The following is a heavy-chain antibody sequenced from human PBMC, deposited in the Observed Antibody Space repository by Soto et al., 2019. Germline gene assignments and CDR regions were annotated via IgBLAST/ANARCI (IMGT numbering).Heavy chain of an antibody. J-gene: IGHJ4*02. CDR3: AKGSATSRPYYFDY. Sequence: PGGSLRLSCAASGFTVSTYAMVWVRQAPGKGLEWVSAISGSGGSTYYADSVKGRFTISRDNSKNTLYVQMNSLRADDTAVYYCAKGSATSRPYYFDYWGQGTLVTVSS. V-gene: IGHV3-23*01. D-gene: IGHD2-15*01. CDR2: ISGSGGST. CDR1: GFTVSTYA.